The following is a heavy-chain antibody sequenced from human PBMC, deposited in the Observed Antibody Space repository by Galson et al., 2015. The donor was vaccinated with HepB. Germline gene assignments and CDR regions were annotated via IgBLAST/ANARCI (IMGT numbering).Heavy chain of an antibody. J-gene: IGHJ4*02. CDR1: GFTFSSYA. D-gene: IGHD1-26*01. V-gene: IGHV3-23*01. Sequence: SLRLSCAASGFTFSSYAMSWVRQAPGKGLEWVSAISGSGGSTYYADSVKGRFTISRDNSKNTLYLQMNSLRAEDTAVYYCAKDLSEGSGGYSPFDYWGQGTLVTVSS. CDR2: ISGSGGST. CDR3: AKDLSEGSGGYSPFDY.